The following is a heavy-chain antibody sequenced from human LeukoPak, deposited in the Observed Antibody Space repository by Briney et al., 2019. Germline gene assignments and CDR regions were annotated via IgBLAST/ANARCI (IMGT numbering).Heavy chain of an antibody. Sequence: PGGSLRLSCAASGFTFDDYAMHWVRQAPGKGLEWVSGISWNSGSIGYADSVKGRFTISRDNAKNSLYLQMNSLRAEDTAVYYCARDEGLRYFDWLGTYAFDIWGQGTMVTVSS. CDR2: ISWNSGSI. D-gene: IGHD3-9*01. CDR1: GFTFDDYA. V-gene: IGHV3-9*01. CDR3: ARDEGLRYFDWLGTYAFDI. J-gene: IGHJ3*02.